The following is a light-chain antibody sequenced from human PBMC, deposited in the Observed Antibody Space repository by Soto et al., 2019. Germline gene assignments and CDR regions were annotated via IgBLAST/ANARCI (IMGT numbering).Light chain of an antibody. CDR3: QQYFHTPWT. CDR2: WES. Sequence: DLVMTQSPDSLAVSLGERATINCKSSQSLFYSSNNKDYLAWYQQKPGQPPRLLIYWESTRESGVPERFSGSGYGTDFTLTVSSQQAEDVAVYYCQQYFHTPWTFGPGTKVEIK. J-gene: IGKJ1*01. CDR1: QSLFYSSNNKDY. V-gene: IGKV4-1*01.